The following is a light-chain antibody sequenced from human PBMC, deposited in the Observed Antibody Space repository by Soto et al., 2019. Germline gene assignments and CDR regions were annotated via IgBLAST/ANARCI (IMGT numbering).Light chain of an antibody. CDR1: QGITNH. CDR2: AAS. J-gene: IGKJ4*01. CDR3: QNYNSAPPSGT. V-gene: IGKV1-27*01. Sequence: DFQMTQSPSSLSASVGDRVTINCRASQGITNHLAWFQQKPGKVPKVLIYAASTLQSGVPSRFSGSGSGTDFTLTISSLQPEDVATYYCQNYNSAPPSGTSGGGTKVEIK.